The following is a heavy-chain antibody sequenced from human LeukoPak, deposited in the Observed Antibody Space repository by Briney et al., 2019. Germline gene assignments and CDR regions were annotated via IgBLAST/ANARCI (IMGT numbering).Heavy chain of an antibody. CDR2: ISGSGGST. V-gene: IGHV3-23*01. Sequence: GGTLRLSCAASGFTFSSYAMSWVRQAPGKGLEWVSSISGSGGSTYYADSVKSRLTISRDNSKTTLYLQMNSLRAEDTAVYYCAKVFYPAAGTGRVDFPFDYWGQGTLVTVSS. J-gene: IGHJ4*02. CDR1: GFTFSSYA. CDR3: AKVFYPAAGTGRVDFPFDY. D-gene: IGHD6-13*01.